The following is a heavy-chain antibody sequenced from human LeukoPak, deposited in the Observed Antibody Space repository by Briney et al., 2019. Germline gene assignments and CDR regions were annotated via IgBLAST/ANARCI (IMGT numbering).Heavy chain of an antibody. CDR3: ARDGYSYGTGTYYFDF. D-gene: IGHD5-18*01. CDR1: GFTFSNCG. J-gene: IGHJ4*02. V-gene: IGHV3-30*02. Sequence: GGALRLSCAASGFTFSNCGMHWVRQAPGKGLEWVTFIRYVGSYADSVKGRFTISRDNSKNTGYLQMNSVRPEDTAVYYCARDGYSYGTGTYYFDFWGQGTLVTVSS. CDR2: IRYVGS.